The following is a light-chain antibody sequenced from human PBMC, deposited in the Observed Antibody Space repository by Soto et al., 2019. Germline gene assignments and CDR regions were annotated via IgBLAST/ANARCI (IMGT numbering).Light chain of an antibody. CDR2: GAS. V-gene: IGKV3-20*01. Sequence: EIVLTQSPGTLSLSPGERATLSCTASQSVSSSYLAWYQQKPGQAPRLLIYGASTRATGIPDRFSGSGSGTDFTLTISRLEPEDFAVYYCQQCSTSPLTFGGGTKVEIK. CDR1: QSVSSSY. J-gene: IGKJ4*01. CDR3: QQCSTSPLT.